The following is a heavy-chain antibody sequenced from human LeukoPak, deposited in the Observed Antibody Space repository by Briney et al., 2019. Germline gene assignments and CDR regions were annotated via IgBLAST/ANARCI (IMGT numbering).Heavy chain of an antibody. Sequence: SETLSLTCTVSGGSISRYYWSWIRQPAGKGLEWIGRIYTSGSTNYNPSLKSRVTMSVDTSKNQFSLKLSSVTAADTAVYYCAREGQVLGRGQNSWGQGIQVIVPS. V-gene: IGHV4-4*07. CDR1: GGSISRYY. D-gene: IGHD1-1*01. CDR2: IYTSGST. CDR3: AREGQVLGRGQNS. J-gene: IGHJ4*02.